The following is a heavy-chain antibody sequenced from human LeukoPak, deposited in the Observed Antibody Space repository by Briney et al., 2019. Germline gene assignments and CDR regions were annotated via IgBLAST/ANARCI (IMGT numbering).Heavy chain of an antibody. CDR1: GYTFTSYG. CDR2: ISAYNGNT. Sequence: ASVKVSCKASGYTFTSYGISWVRQAPGQGLEWMGWISAYNGNTNYAQKLQGRVTMTTDTSTSTAYMELRSLRSDDTAVYYCARVRGWDIVVVPAAHPYYYYGMDVRGKGTTVTVSS. CDR3: ARVRGWDIVVVPAAHPYYYYGMDV. J-gene: IGHJ6*04. D-gene: IGHD2-2*01. V-gene: IGHV1-18*04.